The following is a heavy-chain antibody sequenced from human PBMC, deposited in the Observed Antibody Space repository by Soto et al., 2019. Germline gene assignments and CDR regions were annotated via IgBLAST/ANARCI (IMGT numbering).Heavy chain of an antibody. Sequence: GGSLRLSCAVSGFTFSAFRMTWVRQAPGRGLEWVATINHDGSEKYYVDSVTGRFTISRDNAKSSLYLQMNSLRAEDTAVYYCVRDMQLWRLDSWGQGTLVTVSS. CDR3: VRDMQLWRLDS. CDR1: GFTFSAFR. V-gene: IGHV3-7*01. CDR2: INHDGSEK. D-gene: IGHD2-21*01. J-gene: IGHJ4*02.